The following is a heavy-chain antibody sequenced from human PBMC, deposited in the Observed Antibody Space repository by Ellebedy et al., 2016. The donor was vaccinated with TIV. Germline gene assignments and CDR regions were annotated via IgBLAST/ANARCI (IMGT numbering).Heavy chain of an antibody. CDR1: GFTFSNYP. Sequence: GESLKISCAASGFTFSNYPLSWVRQAPGKGLEFVAFVSYDGSSTFYADSVKGRFTISKDNSKTTVFLQMHSLRAEDTAVYYCARDRGYYDILSETSEHYYFDSWGQGTLVTVSS. D-gene: IGHD3-9*01. CDR3: ARDRGYYDILSETSEHYYFDS. CDR2: VSYDGSST. V-gene: IGHV3-30*01. J-gene: IGHJ4*02.